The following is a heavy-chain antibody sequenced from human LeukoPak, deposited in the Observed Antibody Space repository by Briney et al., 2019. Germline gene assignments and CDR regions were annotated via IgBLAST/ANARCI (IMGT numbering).Heavy chain of an antibody. CDR2: ISSSSSYI. CDR1: GFTFSSYS. Sequence: GGSLRLSCAASGFTFSSYSMNWVRQAPGKGLEWVSSISSSSSYIYYADSVKGRFTISRDNAKNSLYLQMNSLRAEDTAVCYCAREISDAFDIWGQGTMVTVSS. CDR3: AREISDAFDI. V-gene: IGHV3-21*01. J-gene: IGHJ3*02.